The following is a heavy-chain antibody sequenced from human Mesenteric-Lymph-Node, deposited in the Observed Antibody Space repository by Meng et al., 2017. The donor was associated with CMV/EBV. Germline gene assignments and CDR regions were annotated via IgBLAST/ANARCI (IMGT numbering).Heavy chain of an antibody. CDR1: GYSFTGYW. J-gene: IGHJ6*02. Sequence: KVSCKGSGYSFTGYWIGWVRQMPGKGLEWMGIIDPSDSDTRYSPSFQGQVTISVDESITTAYLQWSSLEASDTAIYYCARWARITIFGVVTPYGMDVWGQGTTVTVSS. CDR3: ARWARITIFGVVTPYGMDV. V-gene: IGHV5-51*01. D-gene: IGHD3-3*01. CDR2: IDPSDSDT.